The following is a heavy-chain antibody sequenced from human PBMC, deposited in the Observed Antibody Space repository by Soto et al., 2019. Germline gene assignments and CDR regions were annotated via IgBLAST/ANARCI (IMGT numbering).Heavy chain of an antibody. V-gene: IGHV3-9*01. CDR2: ISWNSGSI. J-gene: IGHJ4*02. Sequence: GGSLRLSCAASGFTFDDYAMHWVRQAPGKGLEWVSGISWNSGSIGYADSVKGRFTISRDNAKNSLYLQMNSLRAEDTALYYCAKTDILTGYTFDYWGQGTLVTVSS. CDR1: GFTFDDYA. CDR3: AKTDILTGYTFDY. D-gene: IGHD3-9*01.